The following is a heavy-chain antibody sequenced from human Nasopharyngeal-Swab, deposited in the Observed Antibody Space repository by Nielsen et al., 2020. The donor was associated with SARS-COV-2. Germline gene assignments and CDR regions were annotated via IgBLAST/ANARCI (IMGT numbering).Heavy chain of an antibody. CDR2: IYRLGGT. CDR1: GGSISSGDYY. D-gene: IGHD1-1*01. J-gene: IGHJ4*02. Sequence: SETLSLTCTVSGGSISSGDYYWSWIRQLPGKGLEWIGYIYRLGGTSYNPSLKSRVTISLDASNNQFSLRLSSVTAAGTAMFYCARGTPFDYWGQGILVTVSS. CDR3: ARGTPFDY. V-gene: IGHV4-31*03.